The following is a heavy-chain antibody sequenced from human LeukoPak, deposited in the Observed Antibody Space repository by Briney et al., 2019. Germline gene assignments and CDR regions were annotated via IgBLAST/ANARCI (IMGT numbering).Heavy chain of an antibody. V-gene: IGHV4-39*07. Sequence: PSETLSLTCIVSGDSISSSSYYWGWIRQPPGKGLEYLGNIYYSGSTYYNPSLKSRVTISVDTSKNQFSLKPSSVTAADTAVYYCARVRTTLHSSGCHLLGRTYYYYGMDVWGQGTTVTVSS. CDR2: IYYSGST. J-gene: IGHJ6*02. D-gene: IGHD6-19*01. CDR1: GDSISSSSYY. CDR3: ARVRTTLHSSGCHLLGRTYYYYGMDV.